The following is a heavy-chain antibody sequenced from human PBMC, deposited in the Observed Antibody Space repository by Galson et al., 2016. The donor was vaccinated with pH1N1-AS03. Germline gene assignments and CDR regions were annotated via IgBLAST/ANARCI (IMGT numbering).Heavy chain of an antibody. Sequence: VKVSCKASGYTFIGYYMHWVRQAPGQGLEWLGRINPNSGGANDVQKFQDRVTMTRDTSISTAYMELSGLTSDDTAVYYCATDVVTAMGRAFDIWGQGTMVTVSS. J-gene: IGHJ3*02. D-gene: IGHD2-21*02. CDR3: ATDVVTAMGRAFDI. CDR2: INPNSGGA. V-gene: IGHV1-2*06. CDR1: GYTFIGYY.